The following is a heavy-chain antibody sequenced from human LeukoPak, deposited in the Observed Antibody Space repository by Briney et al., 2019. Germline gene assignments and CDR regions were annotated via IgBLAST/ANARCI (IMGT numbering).Heavy chain of an antibody. CDR3: ARRSPYSTGWSSYFDY. CDR1: GGSISSTNW. J-gene: IGHJ4*02. D-gene: IGHD6-19*01. V-gene: IGHV4-4*02. CDR2: IYRSGTT. Sequence: PSETLSLTCTVSGGSISSTNWWSWVRQPPGKGLEWIGEIYRSGTTNYKPSLKSRVTISLDKSRNHFSLKLTSVTAADSAVYYCARRSPYSTGWSSYFDYWGQGALVTVSS.